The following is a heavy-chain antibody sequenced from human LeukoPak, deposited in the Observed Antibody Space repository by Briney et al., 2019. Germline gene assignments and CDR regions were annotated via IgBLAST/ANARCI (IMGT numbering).Heavy chain of an antibody. V-gene: IGHV3-23*01. Sequence: PGGSLRLSCAASGFTFSSYAMSWVRQAPGKGPEWVSAISGSGGSTYYADSVKGRFTISRDNSKNTLYLQMNSLRAEDTAVYYCAKIPKRVGFWSGYSSVPAKYYFDYWGQGTLVTVSS. CDR2: ISGSGGST. D-gene: IGHD3-3*01. CDR1: GFTFSSYA. CDR3: AKIPKRVGFWSGYSSVPAKYYFDY. J-gene: IGHJ4*02.